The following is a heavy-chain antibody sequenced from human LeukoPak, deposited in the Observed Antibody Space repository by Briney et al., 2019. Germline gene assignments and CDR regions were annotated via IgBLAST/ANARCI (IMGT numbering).Heavy chain of an antibody. CDR1: GDSITNTIYY. V-gene: IGHV4-39*07. CDR3: AREGRYYDSGSYGFDP. D-gene: IGHD3-10*01. J-gene: IGHJ5*02. Sequence: PSETLSLTCTVSGDSITNTIYYWGWIRQPPGKGLEWIGGIYYSGSTYYNPSLRSRVTISLDTSKNQFFLRLSSVTAADTAMYYCAREGRYYDSGSYGFDPWGQGTLVTVSS. CDR2: IYYSGST.